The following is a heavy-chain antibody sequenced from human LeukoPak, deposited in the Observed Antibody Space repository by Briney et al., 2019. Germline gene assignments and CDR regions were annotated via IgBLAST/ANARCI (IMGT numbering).Heavy chain of an antibody. CDR3: ARHSLGSSWYLVAFDI. CDR1: GGSISSYY. V-gene: IGHV4-4*09. CDR2: IYTSGGT. Sequence: PSETLSLTCTVSGGSISSYYWSWIRQPPGKGLEWIGYIYTSGGTNYNPSLKSRVTISVDTSKNQFSLKLSSVTAADTAVYYCARHSLGSSWYLVAFDIWGQGTMVTVSS. D-gene: IGHD6-13*01. J-gene: IGHJ3*02.